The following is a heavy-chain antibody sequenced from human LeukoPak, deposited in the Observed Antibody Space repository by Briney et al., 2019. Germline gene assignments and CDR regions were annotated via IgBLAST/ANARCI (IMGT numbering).Heavy chain of an antibody. Sequence: PSETLSLTCAVSGYSISSGYYWGWIRQPPGKGLEWIGSIYHSGSTYYNPSLKSRVTISVDTSKNQFSLKLSSVTAADTAVYYCARDSSGYYPLYWGQGTLVTVSS. CDR1: GYSISSGYY. D-gene: IGHD3-22*01. J-gene: IGHJ4*02. CDR2: IYHSGST. V-gene: IGHV4-38-2*01. CDR3: ARDSSGYYPLY.